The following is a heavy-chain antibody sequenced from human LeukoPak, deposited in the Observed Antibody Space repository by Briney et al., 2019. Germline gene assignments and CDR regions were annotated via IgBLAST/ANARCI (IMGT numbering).Heavy chain of an antibody. J-gene: IGHJ3*02. CDR2: ISYDGSNK. V-gene: IGHV3-30*18. D-gene: IGHD3-16*01. CDR3: AKESRGGAFDI. Sequence: QPGRSLRLSCAASGFTFSSYGMHWVRQAPGKGLEWVAVISYDGSNKYYADSVKGRFTISRDNSKNTLYLQMNSLRAEDTAVYYCAKESRGGAFDIWGQGTMVTVSS. CDR1: GFTFSSYG.